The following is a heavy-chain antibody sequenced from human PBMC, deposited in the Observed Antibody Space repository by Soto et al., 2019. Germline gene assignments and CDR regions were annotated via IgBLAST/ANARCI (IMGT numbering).Heavy chain of an antibody. CDR1: GFTFSSYW. J-gene: IGHJ3*02. CDR3: ARDSIYGDYVKDAFDI. V-gene: IGHV3-7*01. D-gene: IGHD4-17*01. Sequence: TGGSLRLSCAASGFTFSSYWMSWVRQAPGNGLEWVANIKQDGSEKYYVDSVKGRFTISRDNAKNSLYLQMNSLRAEDTAVYYCARDSIYGDYVKDAFDIWGQGTMVTVSS. CDR2: IKQDGSEK.